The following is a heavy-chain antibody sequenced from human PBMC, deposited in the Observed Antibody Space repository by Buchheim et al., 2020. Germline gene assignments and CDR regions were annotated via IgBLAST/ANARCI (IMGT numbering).Heavy chain of an antibody. V-gene: IGHV3-33*06. D-gene: IGHD5-24*01. CDR1: GFTFSSYG. J-gene: IGHJ4*02. CDR3: VKGAEGVAPTHFFDY. CDR2: IWYDGSNK. Sequence: QVQLVESGGGVVQPGRSLRLSCAASGFTFSSYGMHWVRQAPGKGLEWVAVIWYDGSNKYYADSVKGRFTISRDNSKNTLYLQMNSLRAEDTAVYHCVKGAEGVAPTHFFDYWGQGTL.